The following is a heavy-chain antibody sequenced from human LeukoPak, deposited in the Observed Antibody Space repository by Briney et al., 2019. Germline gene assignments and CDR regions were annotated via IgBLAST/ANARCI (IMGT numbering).Heavy chain of an antibody. J-gene: IGHJ6*03. CDR3: ARDIAAAGTHGPYYMDV. D-gene: IGHD6-13*01. CDR1: GGSISSYY. CDR2: IYYSGST. V-gene: IGHV4-59*01. Sequence: PSETLSLTCTVPGGSISSYYWSWIRQPPGKGLEWVGYIYYSGSTNYNPSLKSRVTISVDTSKNQFSLKLSSVTAADTAVYYCARDIAAAGTHGPYYMDVWGKATTVTVSS.